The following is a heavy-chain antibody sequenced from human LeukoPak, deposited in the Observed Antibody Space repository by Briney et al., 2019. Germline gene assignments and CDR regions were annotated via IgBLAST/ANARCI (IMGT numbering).Heavy chain of an antibody. D-gene: IGHD5-18*01. CDR2: IKSKTDGETT. J-gene: IGHJ4*02. Sequence: GGSLRLSCAASGFTFSNAWMSWVRQAPGKGLEWVGRIKSKTDGETTDYAAPVKGRFTISRDDSKNTLYLQMNSLKTEDTAVYYCTTDVDTANDYWGQGTLVTVSS. V-gene: IGHV3-15*01. CDR3: TTDVDTANDY. CDR1: GFTFSNAW.